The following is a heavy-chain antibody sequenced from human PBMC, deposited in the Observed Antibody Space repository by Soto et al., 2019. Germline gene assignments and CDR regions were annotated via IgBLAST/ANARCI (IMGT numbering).Heavy chain of an antibody. D-gene: IGHD3-9*01. Sequence: QVQLQESGPGLVKPSQTLSLTCTVSGGSLTSGGYYWSWIRQHPGKALEWTGYIYYSGSTYYNPSIKTRVTISVDTYKNQFSLKLSSVTAADTAVYYCGRAYYYILTGYYNPLEYWGQGTLVTVSS. V-gene: IGHV4-31*03. CDR3: GRAYYYILTGYYNPLEY. CDR1: GGSLTSGGYY. CDR2: IYYSGST. J-gene: IGHJ4*02.